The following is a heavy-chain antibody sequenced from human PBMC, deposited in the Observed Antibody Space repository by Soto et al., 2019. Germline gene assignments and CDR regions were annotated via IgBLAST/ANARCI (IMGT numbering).Heavy chain of an antibody. CDR2: IIPIFGTA. CDR3: GGGGGDYDSSVIY. D-gene: IGHD3-22*01. CDR1: GGTFSSYA. V-gene: IGHV1-69*13. J-gene: IGHJ4*02. Sequence: SVKVSCKASGGTFSSYAISWVRQAPGQGLEWMGGIIPIFGTANYAQKFQGRVTITADESTSTAYMEPSSLRSEDTAVYCWGGGGGDYDSSVIYWGQGTLVNVSS.